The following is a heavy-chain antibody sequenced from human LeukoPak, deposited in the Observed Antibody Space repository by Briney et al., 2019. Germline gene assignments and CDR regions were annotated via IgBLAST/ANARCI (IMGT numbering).Heavy chain of an antibody. CDR1: GYIFTNYW. J-gene: IGHJ6*02. D-gene: IGHD2/OR15-2a*01. CDR2: IYPGDSDS. Sequence: GESLKISCQGSGYIFTNYWVGWVRQMPGKGLEWMGVIYPGDSDSRYSPSFQGQVTISVDKSISSAYLQWSSLKASDTAMYYCARRDVNAMDVWGQGTTVIVSS. V-gene: IGHV5-51*01. CDR3: ARRDVNAMDV.